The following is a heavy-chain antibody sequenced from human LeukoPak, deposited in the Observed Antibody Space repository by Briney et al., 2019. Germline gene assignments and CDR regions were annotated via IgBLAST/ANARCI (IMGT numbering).Heavy chain of an antibody. V-gene: IGHV4-4*07. CDR1: GGSISSYY. D-gene: IGHD1-26*01. J-gene: IGHJ3*02. CDR3: ARVGSGSARRAFDI. CDR2: IYTSGST. Sequence: SATLSLTCPVSGGSISSYYWSWIRQPAGKGLEWIGRIYTSGSTNYNPSLKSRVTMSVDTSKNQFSLKLSSVTAADTAVYYCARVGSGSARRAFDIWGQGTMVTVSS.